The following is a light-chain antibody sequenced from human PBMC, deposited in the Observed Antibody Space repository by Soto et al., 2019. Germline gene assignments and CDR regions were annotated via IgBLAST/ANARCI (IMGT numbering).Light chain of an antibody. Sequence: ALAQPASVSGSPGQSITISCTGTSSDVGGYNYVSWYQQHPGKAPKLMIYEVSNRPSGVSNRFSGSKSGNTASLTISGLQAEDEADYYCSSYTSRSTNYVFGTGTKVTGL. J-gene: IGLJ1*01. V-gene: IGLV2-14*01. CDR1: SSDVGGYNY. CDR2: EVS. CDR3: SSYTSRSTNYV.